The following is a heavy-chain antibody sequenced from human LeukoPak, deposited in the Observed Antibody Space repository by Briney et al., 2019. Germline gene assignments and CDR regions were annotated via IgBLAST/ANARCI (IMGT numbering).Heavy chain of an antibody. J-gene: IGHJ4*02. D-gene: IGHD3-22*01. CDR2: FDPEDGET. CDR1: GYILTELS. V-gene: IGHV1-24*01. Sequence: GASVKVSCKVSGYILTELSMHWVRQAPGKGLEWMGGFDPEDGETIYAQKFQGRVTMTEDTSTDTAYMELSSLRSEDTAVYYCAMGRPSGGYYYDSSGYSHQFDYWGQGTLVTVSS. CDR3: AMGRPSGGYYYDSSGYSHQFDY.